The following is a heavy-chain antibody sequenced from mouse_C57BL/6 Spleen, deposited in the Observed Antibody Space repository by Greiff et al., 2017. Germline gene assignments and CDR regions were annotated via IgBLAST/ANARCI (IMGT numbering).Heavy chain of an antibody. CDR3: ASYDYDSWFAY. CDR2: IWTGGGT. D-gene: IGHD2-4*01. V-gene: IGHV2-9-1*01. J-gene: IGHJ3*01. Sequence: QVQLKESGPGLVAPSQSLSITCTVSGFSLTSYAISWVRQPPGKGLEWLGVIWTGGGTNYNSAPKSRLSIIKDNSKSQFFLKMNSLQTDDTAMYYCASYDYDSWFAYWGQGTLVTGSA. CDR1: GFSLTSYA.